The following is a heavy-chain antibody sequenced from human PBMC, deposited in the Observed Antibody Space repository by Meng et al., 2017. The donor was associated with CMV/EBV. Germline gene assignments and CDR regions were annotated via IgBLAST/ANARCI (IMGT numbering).Heavy chain of an antibody. CDR3: AKGGGGELLIVHFDY. D-gene: IGHD1-26*01. CDR2: IRYDGSNK. Sequence: GGSLRLSCAASGFTFSSYGMHWVRQAPGKGLEWVAFIRYDGSNKYYADSVKGRFTISRDNSKNTLYLQMNSLRAEDTAVYYCAKGGGGELLIVHFDYWGQGTLVTVSS. J-gene: IGHJ4*02. V-gene: IGHV3-30*02. CDR1: GFTFSSYG.